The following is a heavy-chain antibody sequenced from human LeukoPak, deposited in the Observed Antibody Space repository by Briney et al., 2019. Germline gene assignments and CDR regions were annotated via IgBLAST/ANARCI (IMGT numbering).Heavy chain of an antibody. J-gene: IGHJ4*02. CDR1: GFTFTAYY. V-gene: IGHV1-2*02. Sequence: ASVKVSCKSSGFTFTAYYVHWVRQAPGQGLEWMGWIDPNSGGTNYAQKFQGRVTMTRDTSITTVYMELSSLRSDDTALYYCVKDDCWGQGTLVTVSS. CDR3: VKDDC. CDR2: IDPNSGGT.